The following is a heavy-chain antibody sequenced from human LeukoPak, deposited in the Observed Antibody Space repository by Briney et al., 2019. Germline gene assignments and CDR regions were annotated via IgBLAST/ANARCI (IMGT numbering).Heavy chain of an antibody. J-gene: IGHJ4*02. CDR1: GYTFTGYY. CDR2: INPNSGGT. Sequence: ASVKVSCKASGYTFTGYYMHWVRQAPGQGLEWMGWINPNSGGTNYAQKFQGRVTMTRDTSISTAYMELSRLRSDDTAVCYCAVIPTVTNTGSNYWGQGTLVTVSS. V-gene: IGHV1-2*02. CDR3: AVIPTVTNTGSNY. D-gene: IGHD4-17*01.